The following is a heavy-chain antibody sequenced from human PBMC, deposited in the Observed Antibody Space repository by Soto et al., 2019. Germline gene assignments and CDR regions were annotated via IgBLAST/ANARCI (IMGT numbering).Heavy chain of an antibody. CDR1: GYSFTSYW. V-gene: IGHV5-51*01. CDR2: IYPGDSDT. J-gene: IGHJ6*02. Sequence: PGESLKISCKGSGYSFTSYWIGWVRQMPGKGLEWMGIIYPGDSDTRYSPSFQGQVTISADKSISTAYLQWSSLKASDTAMYYCARLRNYYLSLEYYYGMDVWGQGTTVTVSS. D-gene: IGHD3-22*01. CDR3: ARLRNYYLSLEYYYGMDV.